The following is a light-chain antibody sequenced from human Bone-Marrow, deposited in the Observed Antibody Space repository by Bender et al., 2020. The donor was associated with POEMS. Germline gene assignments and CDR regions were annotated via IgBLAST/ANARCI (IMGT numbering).Light chain of an antibody. J-gene: IGLJ1*01. CDR3: CSYAGTSTYV. V-gene: IGLV2-23*02. Sequence: QSALTQPASVSGSPGQSITISCTGASSDVGAYNYVSWYQQHPGKAPELLIYDVNNRPSGVSNRFSGSKSGNTASLTISGLLAEDEADYYCCSYAGTSTYVFGTGTKVTVL. CDR1: SSDVGAYNY. CDR2: DVN.